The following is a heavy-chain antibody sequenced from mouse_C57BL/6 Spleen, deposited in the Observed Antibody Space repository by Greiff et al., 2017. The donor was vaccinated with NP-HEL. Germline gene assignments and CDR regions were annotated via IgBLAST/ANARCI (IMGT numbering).Heavy chain of an antibody. CDR2: IYPGRGNT. V-gene: IGHV1-66*01. D-gene: IGHD2-3*01. CDR3: ARWAMMDGFDY. J-gene: IGHJ2*01. Sequence: QVQLKQSGPELVKPGASVKISCKASGYSFTSYYIHWVKQRPGQGLEWIGWIYPGRGNTKYNEKFKGKATLTADTSSSTAYMQLSSLTSEDSAVYYCARWAMMDGFDYWGQGTTLTVSS. CDR1: GYSFTSYY.